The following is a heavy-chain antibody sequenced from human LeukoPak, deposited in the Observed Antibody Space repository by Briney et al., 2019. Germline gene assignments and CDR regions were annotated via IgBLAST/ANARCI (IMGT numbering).Heavy chain of an antibody. V-gene: IGHV4-4*07. CDR3: AREGRYRYGYNEYHLYMDI. CDR2: ICTSGST. J-gene: IGHJ6*03. D-gene: IGHD5-18*01. Sequence: SETLSLTCIVSGGSISSYYWSWIRQPAGKGLEWIGRICTSGSTNYNPSLKSRVTMSVDTSKNQFSLKLSSVTAADTAVYYCAREGRYRYGYNEYHLYMDIWGKGTTVTVSS. CDR1: GGSISSYY.